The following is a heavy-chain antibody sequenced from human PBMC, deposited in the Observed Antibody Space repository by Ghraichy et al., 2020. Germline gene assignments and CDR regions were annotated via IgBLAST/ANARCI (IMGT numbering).Heavy chain of an antibody. CDR1: GGSFSGYY. CDR2: INHSGST. D-gene: IGHD3-9*01. V-gene: IGHV4-34*01. Sequence: TLSLTCAVYGGSFSGYYWSWIRQPPGKGLEWIGEINHSGSTNYNPSLKSRVTISVDTSKNQFSLKLSSVTAADTAVYYCARIDYDILTGPEQFDYWGQGTLVTVSS. J-gene: IGHJ4*02. CDR3: ARIDYDILTGPEQFDY.